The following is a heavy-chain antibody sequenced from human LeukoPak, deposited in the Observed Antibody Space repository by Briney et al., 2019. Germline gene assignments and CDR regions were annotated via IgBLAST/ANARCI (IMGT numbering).Heavy chain of an antibody. J-gene: IGHJ4*02. V-gene: IGHV2-5*01. CDR3: ARRYSTSSFDY. CDR1: GFSLSTSGVG. D-gene: IGHD6-6*01. Sequence: ESGPTLVKPTQTLTLTCTFSGFSLSTSGVGVGWIRQPPGKALEWLALIYWNDDQRYRPSLKSRLTITKDTSKNQVVLTMTNMDPVDTATYYCARRYSTSSFDYWGQGTLVTVSS. CDR2: IYWNDDQ.